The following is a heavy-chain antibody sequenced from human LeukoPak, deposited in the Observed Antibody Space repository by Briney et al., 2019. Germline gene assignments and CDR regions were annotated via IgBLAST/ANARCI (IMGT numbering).Heavy chain of an antibody. Sequence: SETLSLTCAVYGGSFSGYYWSWIRQPPGKGLEWIGEINHSGSTNYNPSLKSRVTISVDTSKNQFSLKLSSVTAADTAVYYCARRATNSRITMVRGVIVAANNHHFDYWGQGTLVTVST. CDR2: INHSGST. CDR1: GGSFSGYY. J-gene: IGHJ4*02. CDR3: ARRATNSRITMVRGVIVAANNHHFDY. V-gene: IGHV4-34*01. D-gene: IGHD3-10*01.